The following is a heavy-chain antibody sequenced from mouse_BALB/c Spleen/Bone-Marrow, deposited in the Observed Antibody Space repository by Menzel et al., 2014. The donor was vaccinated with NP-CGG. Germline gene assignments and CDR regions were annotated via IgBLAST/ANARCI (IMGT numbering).Heavy chain of an antibody. CDR3: TRREYGNYGYAMDY. V-gene: IGHV1S29*02. CDR2: IYPYNGGT. D-gene: IGHD2-10*02. Sequence: VQLQQSGPELVKPGASVKISCKASGYTFTDYNMHWVKQSHGKSLEWIGYIYPYNGGTGYNQKIKSKATLAVDNSSSTAYMGLRSLTSEDSAVYYCTRREYGNYGYAMDYWGQGTSVTVSS. CDR1: GYTFTDYN. J-gene: IGHJ4*01.